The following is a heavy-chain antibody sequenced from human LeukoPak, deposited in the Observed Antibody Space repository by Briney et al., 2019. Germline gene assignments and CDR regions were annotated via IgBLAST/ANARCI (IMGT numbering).Heavy chain of an antibody. CDR1: GGAFNTYA. Sequence: HGASVKVSCKASGGAFNTYALIWVRQAPGQGLEWMGGIIPIFGTANYAQKFQGRVTMTRDTSTSTVYMELSSLRSADTAVYYCARGLDAFDIWGQGTMVTVSS. V-gene: IGHV1-69*05. CDR3: ARGLDAFDI. CDR2: IIPIFGTA. J-gene: IGHJ3*02.